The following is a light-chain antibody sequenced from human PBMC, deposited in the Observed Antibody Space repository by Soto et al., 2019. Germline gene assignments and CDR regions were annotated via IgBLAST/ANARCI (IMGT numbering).Light chain of an antibody. V-gene: IGKV2-28*01. CDR3: MQVLQTPIT. CDR1: QSLLYSNGYNY. CDR2: LGS. Sequence: DIVMTQSPLSLPVTPGEPASISCRSSQSLLYSNGYNYVDWYLQKPGQPPQLLIFLGSSRASGVPDRFNGSGSGTDFTLRITTVEAEDVGVYYCMQVLQTPITFGGGTKVDIK. J-gene: IGKJ4*01.